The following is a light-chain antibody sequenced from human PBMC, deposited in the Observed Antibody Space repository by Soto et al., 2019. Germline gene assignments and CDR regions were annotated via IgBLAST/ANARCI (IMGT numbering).Light chain of an antibody. CDR3: QQSYSTTWK. J-gene: IGKJ1*01. Sequence: DIQSTHSPTTRSASARHRFSSIGRSTQGSSPDFNWYPQKPGHTPKLLIYAASSLQSGVPSRFSGSGSETDFTLTISSLQPEDFATYSCQQSYSTTWKFGQGTKV. CDR1: QGSSPD. CDR2: AAS. V-gene: IGKV1-39*01.